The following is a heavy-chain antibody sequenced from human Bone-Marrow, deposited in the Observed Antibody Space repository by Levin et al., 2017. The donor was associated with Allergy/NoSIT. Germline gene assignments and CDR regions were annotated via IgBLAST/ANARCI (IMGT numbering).Heavy chain of an antibody. CDR3: AGQTTVTDFDY. CDR2: IYYSGST. D-gene: IGHD4-17*01. Sequence: SETLSLTCTVSGGSISSSSYYWGWIRQPPGKGLEWIGSIYYSGSTYYNPSLKSRVTISVDTSKNQFSLKLSSVTAADTAVYYCAGQTTVTDFDYWGQGTLVTVSS. J-gene: IGHJ4*02. V-gene: IGHV4-39*01. CDR1: GGSISSSSYY.